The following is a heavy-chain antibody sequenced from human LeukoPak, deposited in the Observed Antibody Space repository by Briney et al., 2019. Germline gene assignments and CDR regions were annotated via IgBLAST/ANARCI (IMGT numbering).Heavy chain of an antibody. D-gene: IGHD6-13*01. CDR1: GGSFSGYY. CDR3: ARALVSGYSSSWYRRNWFDP. V-gene: IGHV4-34*01. Sequence: PSETLSLTCAVYGGSFSGYYWIWIRQPPGKGLEWIGEINHSGSTNYNPSLKSRVTISVETSKNQFSLKLSSVTAADTAVYYCARALVSGYSSSWYRRNWFDPWGQGTLVTVSS. J-gene: IGHJ5*02. CDR2: INHSGST.